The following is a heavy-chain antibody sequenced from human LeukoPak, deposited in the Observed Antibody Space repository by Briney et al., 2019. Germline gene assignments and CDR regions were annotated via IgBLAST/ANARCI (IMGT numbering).Heavy chain of an antibody. CDR2: INHSGST. D-gene: IGHD1-1*01. CDR1: GGSFSGYY. V-gene: IGHV4-34*01. J-gene: IGHJ4*02. CDR3: AREGTGNADY. Sequence: SETLSLTCTVYGGSFSGYYWSWIRQPPGKGLEWIGEINHSGSTNYNPSLKSRVTISVDTSKNQFSLKLSSVTAADTAVYYCAREGTGNADYWGQGTLVTVSS.